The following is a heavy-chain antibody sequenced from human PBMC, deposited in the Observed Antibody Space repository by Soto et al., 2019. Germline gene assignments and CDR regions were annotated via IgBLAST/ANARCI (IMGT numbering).Heavy chain of an antibody. D-gene: IGHD3-16*02. Sequence: SVKVSCKASGGTFSSYAISWVRQAPGQGLEWMGGIIPIFGTANYAQKFQGRVTITADESTSTAYMELSSLRSEDTAVYYCARSYGSYRLFDYWGQGTLVTVSS. CDR3: ARSYGSYRLFDY. CDR1: GGTFSSYA. CDR2: IIPIFGTA. V-gene: IGHV1-69*13. J-gene: IGHJ4*02.